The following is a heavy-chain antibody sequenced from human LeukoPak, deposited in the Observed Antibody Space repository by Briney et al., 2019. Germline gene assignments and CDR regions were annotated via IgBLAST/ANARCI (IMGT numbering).Heavy chain of an antibody. V-gene: IGHV4-59*08. J-gene: IGHJ4*02. CDR3: ARNRDGYNSFDY. Sequence: SETLSLTCTVSGGSINNYYWSWIRQPPGKGLEWIGYIYYRGSTNYYPSPKSRVTISVDTSKNQFSLKLSSVTAADTAVYYCARNRDGYNSFDYWGQGTLVTVSS. CDR2: IYYRGST. D-gene: IGHD5-24*01. CDR1: GGSINNYY.